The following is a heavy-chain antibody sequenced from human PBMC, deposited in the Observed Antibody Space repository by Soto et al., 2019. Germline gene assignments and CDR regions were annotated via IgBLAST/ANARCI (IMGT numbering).Heavy chain of an antibody. D-gene: IGHD5-18*01. CDR2: IIPIFGTA. CDR3: ARPRALWLVGMDV. V-gene: IGHV1-69*01. J-gene: IGHJ6*02. CDR1: VWRMSSYL. Sequence: SSLNRARKSSVWRMSSYLGSRVRQYPGKGLEWMGGIIPIFGTANYAQKFQGRVTITADESTSTAYMELSSLRSEDTAVYYCARPRALWLVGMDVWGQGTTVTVSS.